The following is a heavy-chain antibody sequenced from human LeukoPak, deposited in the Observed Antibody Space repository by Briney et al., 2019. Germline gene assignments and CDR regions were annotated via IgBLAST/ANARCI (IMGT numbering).Heavy chain of an antibody. J-gene: IGHJ3*02. D-gene: IGHD2-21*01. CDR2: ISGSGGST. Sequence: QPGGSLRLSCAASGFTFSSYAMSWGRQAPGKGGEWVSAISGSGGSTYYADSGKGRLTISRDNSKNTLYLQMNSLRAEDTAVYYCAKDRHIVVVIVDDAFDIWGQGTMVTVSS. V-gene: IGHV3-23*01. CDR3: AKDRHIVVVIVDDAFDI. CDR1: GFTFSSYA.